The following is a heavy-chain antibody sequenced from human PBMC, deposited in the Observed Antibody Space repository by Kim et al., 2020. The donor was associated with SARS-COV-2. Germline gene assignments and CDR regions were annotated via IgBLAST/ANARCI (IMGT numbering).Heavy chain of an antibody. V-gene: IGHV3-15*01. D-gene: IGHD2-15*01. CDR1: GFTFSNAW. J-gene: IGHJ4*02. CDR2: IKSKTDGGTT. Sequence: GGSLRLSCAASGFTFSNAWMSWVRQAPGKGLEWVGRIKSKTDGGTTDYAAPVKGRFTISRDDSKNTLYLQMNSLKTEDTAVYYCTTENIVVVVAAKTGVYWGQGTLVTVSS. CDR3: TTENIVVVVAAKTGVY.